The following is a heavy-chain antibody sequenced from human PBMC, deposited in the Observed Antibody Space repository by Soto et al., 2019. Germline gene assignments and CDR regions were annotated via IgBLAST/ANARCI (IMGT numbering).Heavy chain of an antibody. CDR3: ARDDDYPDNGLDY. D-gene: IGHD4-17*01. V-gene: IGHV3-33*01. CDR1: GFTFGRHG. Sequence: QVQLGESGGGVVQPGGSLRLSCAASGFTFGRHGMHWVRQAPGKGLEWVAVIGSDGARDSYADSMKGRFSISRDNGQNTLYLQIYSLRVEDTAVYYCARDDDYPDNGLDYWGQGSLVTASS. CDR2: IGSDGARD. J-gene: IGHJ4*02.